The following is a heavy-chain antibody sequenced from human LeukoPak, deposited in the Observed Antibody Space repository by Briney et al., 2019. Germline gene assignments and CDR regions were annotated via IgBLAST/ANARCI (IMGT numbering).Heavy chain of an antibody. CDR2: FDYSGST. D-gene: IGHD6-19*01. Sequence: SETLSLTCTVSGGSISSRPYYWGWIRQPPGKGLEWLGSFDYSGSTNYNPSLKSRVTISVDKSKNQLSLKLSSVTAADTAVYYCARTGYSSGTDYWGQGTLVTVSS. CDR1: GGSISSRPYY. J-gene: IGHJ4*02. V-gene: IGHV4-39*07. CDR3: ARTGYSSGTDY.